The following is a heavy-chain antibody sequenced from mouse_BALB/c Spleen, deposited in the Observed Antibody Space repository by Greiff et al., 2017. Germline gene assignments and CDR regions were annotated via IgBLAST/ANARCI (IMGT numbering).Heavy chain of an antibody. CDR3: AREAVYYYGLDY. D-gene: IGHD1-1*01. V-gene: IGHV2-9*02. Sequence: VKLMESGPGLVAPSQSLSITCTVSGFSLTSYGVHWVRQPPGKGLEWLGVIWAGGSTNYNSALMSRLSISKDNSKSQVFLKMNSLQTDDTAMYYCAREAVYYYGLDYWGQGTTLTVSS. J-gene: IGHJ2*01. CDR1: GFSLTSYG. CDR2: IWAGGST.